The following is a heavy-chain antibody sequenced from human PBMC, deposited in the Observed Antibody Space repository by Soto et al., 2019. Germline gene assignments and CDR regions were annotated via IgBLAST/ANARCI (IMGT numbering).Heavy chain of an antibody. Sequence: GGSLRLSCAASGFTFSSYWMHWVRQAPGKGLVWVSRINSDGSSTSYADSVKGRFTYSRDNAKNTLYLQMNSLRAEDTAVYYCARENYDFWSGYYKAHFDYWGQGTLVTVSS. V-gene: IGHV3-74*01. CDR2: INSDGSST. D-gene: IGHD3-3*01. J-gene: IGHJ4*02. CDR1: GFTFSSYW. CDR3: ARENYDFWSGYYKAHFDY.